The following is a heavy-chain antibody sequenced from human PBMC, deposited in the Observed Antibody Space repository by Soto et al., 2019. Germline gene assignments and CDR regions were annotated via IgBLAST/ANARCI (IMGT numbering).Heavy chain of an antibody. J-gene: IGHJ6*02. V-gene: IGHV3-43D*04. CDR2: ISWDGGST. CDR1: GFTFDDYA. CDR3: AKERRGIYGSGSYPAGGYGMDV. Sequence: EVQLVESGGVVVQPGGSLRLSCAASGFTFDDYAMHWVRQAPGKGLEWVSLISWDGGSTYYADSVKGRFTISRDNSKNSLYLQMNSLRAEDTALYYCAKERRGIYGSGSYPAGGYGMDVWGQGTTVTVSS. D-gene: IGHD3-10*01.